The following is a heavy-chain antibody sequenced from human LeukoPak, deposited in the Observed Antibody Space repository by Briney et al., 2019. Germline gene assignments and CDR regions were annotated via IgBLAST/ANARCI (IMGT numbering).Heavy chain of an antibody. CDR1: GYTFTSYD. CDR2: ISAYNGNT. D-gene: IGHD1-7*01. J-gene: IGHJ4*02. Sequence: ASVKVSCKASGYTFTSYDINWVRQATGQGLEWMGWISAYNGNTNYAQKLRGRVTMTTDTSTSTAYMELRRLRSDDTAVYYCARSRPYNCNYEDYWGQGTLVTVSS. CDR3: ARSRPYNCNYEDY. V-gene: IGHV1-18*01.